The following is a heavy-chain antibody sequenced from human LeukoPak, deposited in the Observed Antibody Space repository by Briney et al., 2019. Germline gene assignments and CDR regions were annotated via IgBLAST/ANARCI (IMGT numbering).Heavy chain of an antibody. D-gene: IGHD3-3*01. J-gene: IGHJ3*02. CDR1: GFTFSSYA. CDR3: AVFGVVTPRADAFDI. CDR2: ISSSSSYI. Sequence: GGSLRLSCAASGFTFSSYAMSWVRQAPGKGLEWVSSISSSSSYIYYADSVKGRFTISRDNAKNSLYLQMNSLRAEDTAVYYCAVFGVVTPRADAFDIWGQGTMVTVSS. V-gene: IGHV3-21*01.